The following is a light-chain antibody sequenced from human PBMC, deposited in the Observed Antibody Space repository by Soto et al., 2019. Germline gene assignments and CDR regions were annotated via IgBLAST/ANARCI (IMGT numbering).Light chain of an antibody. CDR3: QQSYSTPRT. J-gene: IGKJ1*01. CDR2: AAS. CDR1: QSISSW. V-gene: IGKV1-39*01. Sequence: DIQMTQTPSTLSASVGDRVTITCRASQSISSWLAWYQQQPGKAPKLLIYAASSLQSGVPSRFSGSGSGTDFTLTISSLQPEDFATDYCQQSYSTPRTFGQGTKVDI.